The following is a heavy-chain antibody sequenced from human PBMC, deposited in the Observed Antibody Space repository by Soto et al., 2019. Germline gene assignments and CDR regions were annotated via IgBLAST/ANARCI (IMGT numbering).Heavy chain of an antibody. CDR2: IIPILGIA. CDR3: ARVVLNIVATAKFAY. D-gene: IGHD5-12*01. V-gene: IGHV1-69*02. J-gene: IGHJ4*02. Sequence: SVKVSCKASGGTFSSYTISWVRQAPGQGLEWMGRIIPILGIANYAQKFQGRVTITADKSTSTAYMELSSLRSEDTAVYYCARVVLNIVATAKFAYWAQGTLVTVSA. CDR1: GGTFSSYT.